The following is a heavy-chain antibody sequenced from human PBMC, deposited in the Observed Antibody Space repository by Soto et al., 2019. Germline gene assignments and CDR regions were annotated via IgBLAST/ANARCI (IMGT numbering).Heavy chain of an antibody. J-gene: IGHJ5*01. CDR2: VNPIVGMS. D-gene: IGHD3-10*01. V-gene: IGHV1-69*02. CDR3: ATSYGSGSTHFDS. Sequence: QVQLVQSGAEVKKPGSSVKVSCTASGGTFNSYTINWVRQAPGRGLEWVGRVNPIVGMSNSALKFQGRVTITPDKSTSTAFMYLTSLKSEDTDIYFCATSYGSGSTHFDSWGQGTLFTVSS. CDR1: GGTFNSYT.